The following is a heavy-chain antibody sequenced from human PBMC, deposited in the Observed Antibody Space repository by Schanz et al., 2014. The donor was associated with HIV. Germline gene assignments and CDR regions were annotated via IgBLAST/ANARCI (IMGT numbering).Heavy chain of an antibody. V-gene: IGHV1-2*02. CDR2: INPNSGAT. D-gene: IGHD2-8*01. CDR1: GHIFTGYL. CDR3: ARDTNFVLDV. J-gene: IGHJ6*02. Sequence: QVQLVQSGAEVKKPGASVKVSCKPYGHIFTGYLMHWVRQAPGQGLEWMGWINPNSGATDSAQKFQGRVTMTRDTSISTAFMELSSLRSDGTAVYYCARDTNFVLDVWGQGTTVTVSS.